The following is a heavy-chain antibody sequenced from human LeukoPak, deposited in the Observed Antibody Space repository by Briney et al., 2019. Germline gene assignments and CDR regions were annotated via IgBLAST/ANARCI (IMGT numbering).Heavy chain of an antibody. J-gene: IGHJ4*02. CDR2: INTYSGLT. V-gene: IGHV1-18*01. CDR1: SYTSTSYI. CDR3: ARATFDRSGYCYYFDY. D-gene: IGHD3-22*01. Sequence: ASVKVSCKASSYTSTSYIITWVRQAPGQGLEWMGWINTYSGLTNYAQKLQGRVSMTTDTSTSTAYLDLRSLRSDDTAVYYCARATFDRSGYCYYFDYWGQGTLVTVSS.